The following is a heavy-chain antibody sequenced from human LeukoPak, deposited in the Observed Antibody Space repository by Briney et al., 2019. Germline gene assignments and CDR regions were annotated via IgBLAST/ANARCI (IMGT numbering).Heavy chain of an antibody. CDR2: IYYSGST. CDR1: GGSISSYY. J-gene: IGHJ4*02. Sequence: PSETLSLTCTVSGGSISSYYWSWIRQPPGKGLEWIGYIYYSGSTNYNPSLKSRVTMSVDTSKNQFSLKLRYVTAADTAVYYCARTYSGYDRRDYWGQGTLVTVSS. V-gene: IGHV4-59*01. D-gene: IGHD5-12*01. CDR3: ARTYSGYDRRDY.